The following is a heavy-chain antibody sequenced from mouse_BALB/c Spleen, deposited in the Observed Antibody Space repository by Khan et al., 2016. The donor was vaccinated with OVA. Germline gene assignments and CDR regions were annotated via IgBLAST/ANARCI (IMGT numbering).Heavy chain of an antibody. CDR3: VRNYDYGEGFTY. V-gene: IGHV2-2*02. CDR1: GFSLSSDG. J-gene: IGHJ3*01. Sequence: VQLQESGPGLVQPSQSLSITCTVSGFSLSSDGAHRVRQSLGKGLEWLGVIWSGGVTDYNAAFISRLSISTDNSTSQAFLKMFSLQATDTAIFYWVRNYDYGEGFTYRGQGTLITGSA. CDR2: IWSGGVT. D-gene: IGHD2-4*01.